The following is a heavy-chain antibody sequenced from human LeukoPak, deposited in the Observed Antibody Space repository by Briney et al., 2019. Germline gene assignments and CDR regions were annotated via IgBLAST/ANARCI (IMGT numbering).Heavy chain of an antibody. V-gene: IGHV3-53*01. Sequence: PGGSLRLSCAASGFNVRSNYMSWVRQAPGKGLEWVSVTYSGGSPYYADSVKGRFTISRDNSKNTLYLQMNSLRAEDTAVYYCAKVRWYSSGWVNYWGQGTLVTVSS. CDR1: GFNVRSNY. CDR3: AKVRWYSSGWVNY. J-gene: IGHJ4*02. CDR2: TYSGGSP. D-gene: IGHD6-19*01.